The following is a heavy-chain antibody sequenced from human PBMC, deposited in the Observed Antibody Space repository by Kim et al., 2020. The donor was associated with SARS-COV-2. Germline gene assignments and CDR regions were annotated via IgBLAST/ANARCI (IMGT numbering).Heavy chain of an antibody. CDR1: GFTFSSYA. Sequence: GGSLRLSCAASGFTFSSYAMHWVRQAPGKGLEWVAVISYDGSNKYYADSVKGRFTISRDNSKNTLYLQMNSLRAEDTAVYYCARDSSYDFDDYALSDAFVIWGQGTMVTVTS. CDR3: ARDSSYDFDDYALSDAFVI. V-gene: IGHV3-30*04. J-gene: IGHJ3*02. D-gene: IGHD3-3*01. CDR2: ISYDGSNK.